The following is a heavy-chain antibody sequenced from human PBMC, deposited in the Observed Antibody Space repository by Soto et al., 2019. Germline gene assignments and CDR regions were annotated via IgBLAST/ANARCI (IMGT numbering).Heavy chain of an antibody. CDR1: GGSLRGYY. CDR3: ARGGRDGDNWRFGPYY. Sequence: QVQLQQWGAGLLKPSETLSLTCAVFGGSLRGYYWSWIRQTPGKGLEWIGEITHSGSTNYHPSLKSRVTISVDTSENQFSLKLSSMTAADTAVYYCARGGRDGDNWRFGPYYWGQGTLVTVSS. CDR2: ITHSGST. V-gene: IGHV4-34*02. J-gene: IGHJ4*02. D-gene: IGHD3-16*01.